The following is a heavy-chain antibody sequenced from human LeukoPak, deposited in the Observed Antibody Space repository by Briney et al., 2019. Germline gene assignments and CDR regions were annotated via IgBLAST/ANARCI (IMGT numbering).Heavy chain of an antibody. D-gene: IGHD1-26*01. Sequence: GGSLRLSCAASGFTFSTYWMSWVRQAPGKGLEWVANIKQDGSETHYVDSVRDRFTISRDNAKNSLYLQMNSLRAEDTAVYYCARASGSLYNPFAYWGQGTLVTVSS. J-gene: IGHJ4*02. CDR1: GFTFSTYW. V-gene: IGHV3-7*01. CDR2: IKQDGSET. CDR3: ARASGSLYNPFAY.